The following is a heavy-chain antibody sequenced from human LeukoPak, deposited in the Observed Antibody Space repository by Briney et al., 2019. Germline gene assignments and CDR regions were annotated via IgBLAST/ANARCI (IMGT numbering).Heavy chain of an antibody. CDR2: INHSGST. Sequence: RPSETLSLTRAVYGGSFSGYYWSWIRQPPGKGLEWIGEINHSGSTNYNPSLKSRVTISVDTSKNQFSLKLSSVTAADTAVYYCARDTIRFLEWHPLSYYGMDVWGQGTTVTVSS. J-gene: IGHJ6*02. CDR3: ARDTIRFLEWHPLSYYGMDV. V-gene: IGHV4-34*01. D-gene: IGHD3-3*01. CDR1: GGSFSGYY.